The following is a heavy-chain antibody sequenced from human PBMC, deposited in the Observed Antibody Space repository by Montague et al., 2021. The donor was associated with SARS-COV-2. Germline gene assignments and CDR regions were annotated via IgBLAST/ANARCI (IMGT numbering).Heavy chain of an antibody. J-gene: IGHJ4*02. CDR1: GFTFSYYG. CDR2: FPADGRNI. Sequence: SLRLSCAASGFTFSYYGMFWVRQAPGKGPEWVAIFPADGRNIYYSDSVKGRFTVSRDNSRDTLYLQMNSLRVEDTAMYYCARRGKAITVPYFDYWGQGTPVAVSS. CDR3: ARRGKAITVPYFDY. D-gene: IGHD3-3*01. V-gene: IGHV3-30*03.